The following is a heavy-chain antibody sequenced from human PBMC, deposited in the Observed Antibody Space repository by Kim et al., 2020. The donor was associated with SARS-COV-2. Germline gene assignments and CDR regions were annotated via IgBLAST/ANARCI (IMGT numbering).Heavy chain of an antibody. J-gene: IGHJ4*02. CDR1: GGSISSSSYY. CDR2: IYYSGST. D-gene: IGHD6-13*01. V-gene: IGHV4-39*07. CDR3: ARAGIAAADPHFDY. Sequence: SETLSLTCTVSGGSISSSSYYWGWIRQPPGKGLEWIGSIYYSGSTYYNPSLKSRVTISVDTSKNQFSLKLSSVTAADTAVYYCARAGIAAADPHFDYWGQGTLVTVSS.